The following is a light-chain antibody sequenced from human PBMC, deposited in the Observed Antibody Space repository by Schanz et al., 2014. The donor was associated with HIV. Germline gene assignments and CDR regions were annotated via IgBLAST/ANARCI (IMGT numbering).Light chain of an antibody. Sequence: QSVLTQPPSVSGAPGQRVTIACTGSRSNIGAGYDVHWHQPLPGAAPKLLIYGNTNRPSGVPDRFSGSKSGTSVSLAITGLQPEDEADYYCLSYDNSLGGPYVFGTGTKLTVL. J-gene: IGLJ1*01. CDR2: GNT. CDR3: LSYDNSLGGPYV. CDR1: RSNIGAGYD. V-gene: IGLV1-40*01.